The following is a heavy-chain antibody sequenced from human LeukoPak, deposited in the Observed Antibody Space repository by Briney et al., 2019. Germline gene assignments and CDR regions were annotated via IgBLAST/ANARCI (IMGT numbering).Heavy chain of an antibody. CDR3: ARHERDASLDHALDI. Sequence: SETLSLTCTVSGGSVSSGTYCWSWIRQPPGKGLEWIGYIYYSGSTSYNPSLKSRVTILVDTSKNQFSLKLSSVAAADTAVYYCARHERDASLDHALDIWGQGTMVTVSS. CDR2: IYYSGST. J-gene: IGHJ3*02. D-gene: IGHD5-24*01. CDR1: GGSVSSGTYC. V-gene: IGHV4-61*01.